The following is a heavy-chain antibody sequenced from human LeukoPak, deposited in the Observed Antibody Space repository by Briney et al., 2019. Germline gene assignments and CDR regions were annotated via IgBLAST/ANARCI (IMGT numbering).Heavy chain of an antibody. J-gene: IGHJ4*02. V-gene: IGHV3-74*01. CDR1: GFTFSSYW. D-gene: IGHD2-2*02. CDR3: ARYSSYCSSTSCYNYFDY. Sequence: HPGGSLRLSCAASGFTFSSYWMHWVRQAPGKGLVWVSRINSDGSSTTYADSVKGRFTISRDNAKNTLYLQMNSLRAEDTAVYYCARYSSYCSSTSCYNYFDYWGQGNLVTVSS. CDR2: INSDGSST.